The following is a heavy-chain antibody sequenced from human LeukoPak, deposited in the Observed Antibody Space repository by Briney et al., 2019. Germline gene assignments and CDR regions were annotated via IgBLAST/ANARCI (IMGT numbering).Heavy chain of an antibody. V-gene: IGHV3-30*18. Sequence: HPGGSLRLSCAASGFTFSSYGMHWVRQAPGKGLEWLAVISYHGSHKYYADSVTGRFTISRDNSKNTLYLQMNSLRPEDTALYHCVKDPVYYGSVGQINWFDSWGQGTLVTVSS. CDR1: GFTFSSYG. CDR2: ISYHGSHK. CDR3: VKDPVYYGSVGQINWFDS. D-gene: IGHD3-10*01. J-gene: IGHJ5*01.